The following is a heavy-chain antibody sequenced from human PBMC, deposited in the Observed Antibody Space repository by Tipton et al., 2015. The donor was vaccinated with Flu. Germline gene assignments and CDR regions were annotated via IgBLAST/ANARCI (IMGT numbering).Heavy chain of an antibody. CDR1: GDYISSDYF. CDR2: IHRSGST. J-gene: IGHJ3*02. CDR3: SRGGYGVAFDI. D-gene: IGHD2-15*01. V-gene: IGHV4-38-2*01. Sequence: TLSLTCAVSGDYISSDYFWGWIRQPPGKGLEWIATIHRSGSTKYNPSLKSRLTISVDTSKNQFSLKLTSVSAADTAVYYCSRGGYGVAFDIWGQGTEVTVSS.